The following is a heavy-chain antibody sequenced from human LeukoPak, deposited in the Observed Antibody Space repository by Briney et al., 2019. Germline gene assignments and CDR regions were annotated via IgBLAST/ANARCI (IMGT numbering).Heavy chain of an antibody. V-gene: IGHV1-3*01. D-gene: IGHD6-13*01. CDR2: INAGNGNT. Sequence: ASVKVSCKASGYTFASYTIHWVRQAPGQRPEWMGWINAGNGNTKYSQKFQGRVTITRDTSASTAYMELNSLRSEDTAVYYCARGDSSSWYAGDWFDPWGQGTLVTVSS. J-gene: IGHJ5*02. CDR1: GYTFASYT. CDR3: ARGDSSSWYAGDWFDP.